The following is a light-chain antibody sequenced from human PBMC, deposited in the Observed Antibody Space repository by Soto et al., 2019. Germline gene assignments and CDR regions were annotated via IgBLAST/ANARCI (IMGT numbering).Light chain of an antibody. CDR3: QQYNSYST. J-gene: IGKJ1*01. V-gene: IGKV1-5*03. Sequence: DTQMTQSPSTLSASVGDRVTITCRASQSVSSWLAWYQQKPGKAPNLLIYKASTLESGVPSRFSGSGSGTDFTLTIICLQPDDFATYYCQQYNSYSTFGQGTKVEIK. CDR1: QSVSSW. CDR2: KAS.